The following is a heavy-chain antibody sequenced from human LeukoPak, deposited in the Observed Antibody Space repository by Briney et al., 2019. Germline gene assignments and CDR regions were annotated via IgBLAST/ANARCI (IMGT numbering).Heavy chain of an antibody. Sequence: KTSETLSLTCAVSGTSISGGFWWSWVPQPPGKGLEWIGAISHSGGTNYSPSFKSRATISADNSKNQLSLKLGSVTAADTAVFYCAKARTGCSSFCAFDVWGQGTMVTVSS. CDR1: GTSISGGFW. D-gene: IGHD2-2*01. V-gene: IGHV4-4*02. CDR2: ISHSGGT. J-gene: IGHJ3*01. CDR3: AKARTGCSSFCAFDV.